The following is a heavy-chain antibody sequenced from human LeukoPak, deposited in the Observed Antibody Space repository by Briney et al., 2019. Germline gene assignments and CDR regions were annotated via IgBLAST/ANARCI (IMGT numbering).Heavy chain of an antibody. D-gene: IGHD1-1*01. CDR1: GGSISSGGYY. V-gene: IGHV4-30-2*01. CDR2: IYHSGST. CDR3: ARETAKYNLDAFDI. J-gene: IGHJ3*02. Sequence: SQTLSLTCTVSGGSISSGGYYWSWIRQPPGKGLEWIGYIYHSGSTYYNPSLKSRVTISVDTSKNQFSLKLSSVTAADTAVYYCARETAKYNLDAFDIWGQGTMVTVSS.